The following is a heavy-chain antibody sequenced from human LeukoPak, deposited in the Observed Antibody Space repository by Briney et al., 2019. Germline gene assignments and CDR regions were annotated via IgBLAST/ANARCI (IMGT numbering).Heavy chain of an antibody. V-gene: IGHV5-51*01. CDR2: IYPGDSDT. CDR1: GYSFTSYW. D-gene: IGHD3-9*01. J-gene: IGHJ4*02. Sequence: GESLKISCKGSGYSFTSYWIGWVRQMPGKGLEWIGIIYPGDSDTRYSPSFQGQVTISADKSISTAYLQWSSLKASDTAMYYCARRQTHNYDILTGPFDYWGQGTLVTVSS. CDR3: ARRQTHNYDILTGPFDY.